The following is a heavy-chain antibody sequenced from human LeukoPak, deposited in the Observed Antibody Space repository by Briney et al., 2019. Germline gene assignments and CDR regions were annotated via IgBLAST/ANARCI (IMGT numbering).Heavy chain of an antibody. V-gene: IGHV3-7*04. CDR3: ARASSYYDFWSGYYRALYFDY. CDR2: IEQVGSEN. CDR1: GFTFSSCW. Sequence: GGPLRLSCAASGFTFSSCWMRWVRQAPGKGLEWVSNIEQVGSENYYVDSVKGRFTISRDNAKNSLYLQMNSLRAEDTAVYYCARASSYYDFWSGYYRALYFDYWGQGTLVTVSS. J-gene: IGHJ4*02. D-gene: IGHD3-3*01.